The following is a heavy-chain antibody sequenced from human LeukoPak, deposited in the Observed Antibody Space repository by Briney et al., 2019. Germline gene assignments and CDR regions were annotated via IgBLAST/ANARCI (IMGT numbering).Heavy chain of an antibody. V-gene: IGHV5-51*01. CDR3: ARLFRNWSDGGVDQ. Sequence: GESLKTSFKGSGYSFTSDWIAWGRQMPRKGLEWRGIIYPADSDAKYSPSFQGQVTISADKSISTDYLQWRSLKASDTAMFYCARLFRNWSDGGVDQWGQGTLVTVSS. CDR1: GYSFTSDW. D-gene: IGHD1-1*01. J-gene: IGHJ4*02. CDR2: IYPADSDA.